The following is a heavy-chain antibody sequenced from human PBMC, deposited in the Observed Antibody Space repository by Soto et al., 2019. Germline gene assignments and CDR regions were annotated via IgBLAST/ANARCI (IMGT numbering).Heavy chain of an antibody. V-gene: IGHV3-30*18. Sequence: GGSLRLSCAASGFTFSSYGMHWVRQAPGKGLEWVAVISYDGSNKYYADSVKGRFTISRDNSKNTLYPQMNSLRAEDTAVYYCAKDFGYSSGSFDYWGQGTLVTVSS. CDR1: GFTFSSYG. CDR3: AKDFGYSSGSFDY. CDR2: ISYDGSNK. D-gene: IGHD6-19*01. J-gene: IGHJ4*02.